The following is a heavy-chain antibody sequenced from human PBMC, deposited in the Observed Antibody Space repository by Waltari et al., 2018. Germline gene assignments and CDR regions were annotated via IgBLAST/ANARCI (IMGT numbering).Heavy chain of an antibody. V-gene: IGHV4-4*02. D-gene: IGHD2-15*01. CDR1: GDSMSSTDG. CDR3: ARDRGRGLYFDS. CDR2: VHGSGGI. J-gene: IGHJ4*02. Sequence: QLQLQQSGPGLVKPSGTLALTCDVLGDSMSSTDGLSWVRQSSGKGLGWIGHVHGSGGINYNPSCASRVTMSVDTSTKQYSLKVTSATAADTTLYYCARDRGRGLYFDSWGQGILVTVSP.